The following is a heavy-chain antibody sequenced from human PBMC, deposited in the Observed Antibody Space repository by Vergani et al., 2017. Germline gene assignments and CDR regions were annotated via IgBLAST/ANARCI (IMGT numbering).Heavy chain of an antibody. Sequence: EVQLVQSGAEVKKPGESLKISCKGSRYSFTSYWIGWVRQMPGKGLEWMGIIYPGDSDTRYSPSFQGQVTISADKSISTAYLQWSSLKASDTAMYYCARLRITMVRGVTYYYYGMDVWGQGTTVTVSS. J-gene: IGHJ6*02. D-gene: IGHD3-10*01. CDR3: ARLRITMVRGVTYYYYGMDV. CDR1: RYSFTSYW. V-gene: IGHV5-51*01. CDR2: IYPGDSDT.